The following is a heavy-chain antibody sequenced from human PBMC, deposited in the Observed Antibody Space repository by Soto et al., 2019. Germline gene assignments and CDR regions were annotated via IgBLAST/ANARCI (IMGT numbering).Heavy chain of an antibody. CDR3: AHGGPAAYLDF. CDR2: IYWNDDR. CDR1: GFSLSNPGVG. D-gene: IGHD2-2*01. J-gene: IGHJ4*02. Sequence: QITLKESGPALVKPTQTLTLTCTFSGFSLSNPGVGMGWVRQPPGKALQWLAVIYWNDDRRYSPSLKTRLTNTKDTSKNQVVVTMTDMDPVDSATYYCAHGGPAAYLDFWGQGTLVTVSS. V-gene: IGHV2-5*01.